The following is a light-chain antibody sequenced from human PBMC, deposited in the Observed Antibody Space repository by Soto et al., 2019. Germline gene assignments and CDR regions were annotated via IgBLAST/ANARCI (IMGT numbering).Light chain of an antibody. CDR2: GNS. CDR1: SSNIGAGYD. V-gene: IGLV1-40*01. J-gene: IGLJ2*01. CDR3: QSYDSSLSGSVL. Sequence: QSVLTQPPSVSGAPGQRVTISCTGSSSNIGAGYDVHWYQQLPGTAPKLLIYGNSNRPSGVPDRFSGSKSGTSASLAITGLQAEDEADYYCQSYDSSLSGSVLFVGGTKLTVL.